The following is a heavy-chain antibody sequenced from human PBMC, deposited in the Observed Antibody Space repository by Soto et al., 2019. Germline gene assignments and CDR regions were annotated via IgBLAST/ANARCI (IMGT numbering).Heavy chain of an antibody. D-gene: IGHD3-22*01. V-gene: IGHV1-3*01. CDR3: AKDTYYYSSSGYYVFDS. Sequence: ASVKVSCKASGYTFTSYTMHWVRQAPGQRLEWMGWINAGNGNTKYSQKFQGRVTISRDTSARTAYMELSSLRSEDTAVYYCAKDTYYYSSSGYYVFDSWGQGTLVTVSS. CDR1: GYTFTSYT. CDR2: INAGNGNT. J-gene: IGHJ4*02.